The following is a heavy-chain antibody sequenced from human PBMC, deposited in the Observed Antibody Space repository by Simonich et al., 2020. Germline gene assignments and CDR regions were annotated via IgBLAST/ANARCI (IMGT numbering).Heavy chain of an antibody. Sequence: EVQLVESGGGVVRPGGSLRLSCAASGFTFDDYAMSWVRQAQGRGGEGVSGINWNGGSTGYADSVKGRFTISRDNAKNSLYLQMNRLRAEDTALYHCARGRNDFDYWGQGTLVTVSS. D-gene: IGHD1-1*01. V-gene: IGHV3-20*01. J-gene: IGHJ4*02. CDR2: INWNGGST. CDR1: GFTFDDYA. CDR3: ARGRNDFDY.